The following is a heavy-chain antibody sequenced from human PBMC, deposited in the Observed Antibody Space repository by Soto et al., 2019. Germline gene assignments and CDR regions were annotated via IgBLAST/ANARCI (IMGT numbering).Heavy chain of an antibody. J-gene: IGHJ5*02. CDR3: AKDAKRYFDWLLDNWFDP. Sequence: GGSLRLSCAASGFTFSSYGMHWVRQAPGKGLEWVAVISYDGSNKYYADSVKGRFTISRDNSKNTLYLQMNSLRAEDTAVYYCAKDAKRYFDWLLDNWFDPWGQGTLVTVSS. CDR2: ISYDGSNK. V-gene: IGHV3-30*18. D-gene: IGHD3-9*01. CDR1: GFTFSSYG.